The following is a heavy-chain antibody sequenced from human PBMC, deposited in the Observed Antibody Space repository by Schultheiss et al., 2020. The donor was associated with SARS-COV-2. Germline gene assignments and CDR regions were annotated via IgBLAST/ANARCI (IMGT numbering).Heavy chain of an antibody. D-gene: IGHD6-19*01. CDR3: ARSYSSVWPDYYYYYMDV. CDR1: GFTFSSYA. Sequence: GGSLRLSCAASGFTFSSYAMHWVRQAPGKGLEWVAVISYDGSEKYYADSVKGRFTISRDNSKNTLFLQMNSLRDEDTAVYYCARSYSSVWPDYYYYYMDVWGKGTTVTVSS. J-gene: IGHJ6*03. V-gene: IGHV3-30*07. CDR2: ISYDGSEK.